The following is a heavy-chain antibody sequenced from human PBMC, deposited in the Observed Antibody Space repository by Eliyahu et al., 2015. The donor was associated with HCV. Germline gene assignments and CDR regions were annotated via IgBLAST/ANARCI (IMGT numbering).Heavy chain of an antibody. CDR1: GFTFDDYA. Sequence: EVQLVESGGGLVQPGRSLRLSCAASGFTFDDYAMHGVRQAPGKGLEWIXGISWDSGSTDYADSVRGRFTISRDNAKNSLYLQMNSLRAEDTALYYCAKGDYYDILTACDXWGQGXLVTVXS. V-gene: IGHV3-9*01. J-gene: IGHJ4*02. CDR2: ISWDSGST. CDR3: AKGDYYDILTACDX. D-gene: IGHD3-9*01.